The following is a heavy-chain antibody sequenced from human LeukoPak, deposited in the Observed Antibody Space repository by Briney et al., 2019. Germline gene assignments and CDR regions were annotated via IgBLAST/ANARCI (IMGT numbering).Heavy chain of an antibody. Sequence: TGGSLRLSCAVSGFSFRSRWMHWVRQAPGKELVWVSRINGDGSTTNYADSVRGRFTISRDNAKNTLYLQMNSLRADDSAVYFCASLSGGYYYPFELFEVLGQGTMVTVSS. CDR3: ASLSGGYYYPFELFEV. CDR1: GFSFRSRW. D-gene: IGHD3-22*01. CDR2: INGDGSTT. J-gene: IGHJ3*01. V-gene: IGHV3-74*01.